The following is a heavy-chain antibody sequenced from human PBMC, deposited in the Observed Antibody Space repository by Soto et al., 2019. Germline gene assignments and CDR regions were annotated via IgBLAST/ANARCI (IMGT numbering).Heavy chain of an antibody. V-gene: IGHV1-69*01. J-gene: IGHJ4*02. CDR2: IIPIFGTA. CDR3: ARGTHCSGGSCYSPFDY. D-gene: IGHD2-15*01. CDR1: GGTFSSYA. Sequence: VQLLESGAEVKKPGSSVKVSCKASGGTFSSYAISWVRQAPGQGLEWMGGIIPIFGTANYAQKFQGRVTITADESTSTAYMELSSLRSEDTAVYYCARGTHCSGGSCYSPFDYWGQGTLVTVSS.